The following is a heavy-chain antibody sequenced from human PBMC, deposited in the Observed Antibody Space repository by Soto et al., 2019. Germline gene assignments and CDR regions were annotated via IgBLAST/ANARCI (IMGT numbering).Heavy chain of an antibody. D-gene: IGHD3-22*01. CDR2: ISAYNGNT. CDR1: GYTFTIYG. Sequence: ASVKVSCKASGYTFTIYGISWVLQAPGQGLEWMGWISAYNGNTNYAQKLQGRVTMTTDTSTSTAYMELRSLRSDDTAVYYCARVAVVTPNYYYYYMDVWGKGTTVTVSS. CDR3: ARVAVVTPNYYYYYMDV. J-gene: IGHJ6*03. V-gene: IGHV1-18*01.